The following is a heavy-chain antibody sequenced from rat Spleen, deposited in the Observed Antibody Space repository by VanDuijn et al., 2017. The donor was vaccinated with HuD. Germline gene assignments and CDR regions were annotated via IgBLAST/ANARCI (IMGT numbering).Heavy chain of an antibody. D-gene: IGHD1-12*01. Sequence: EVQLVESGGGLVQPGRSMKLSCAALGFTFSNYYMAWVRQAPTKGLEWIASISTGGTNTYYRDSVKGRFTISRDNAKNALYLQMNNLRSEDTAIYFCTRYYEGYVMDVWGQGASVTVSS. CDR2: ISTGGTNT. CDR1: GFTFSNYY. V-gene: IGHV5-25*01. J-gene: IGHJ4*01. CDR3: TRYYEGYVMDV.